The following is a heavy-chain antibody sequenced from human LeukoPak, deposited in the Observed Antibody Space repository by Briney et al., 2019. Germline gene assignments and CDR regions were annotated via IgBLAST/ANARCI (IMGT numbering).Heavy chain of an antibody. J-gene: IGHJ4*02. D-gene: IGHD3-10*01. CDR1: GFTFSTYN. CDR2: ISSSSSYL. CDR3: ASDRGPIDY. V-gene: IGHV3-21*01. Sequence: GGSLRLSCAASGFTFSTYNMSWVRQAPGKGLQWVSSISSSSSYLYYEDSVKGRFTISRDNAKNSLYLQMIGLRAEDTAVYYCASDRGPIDYWGQGTLVTVSS.